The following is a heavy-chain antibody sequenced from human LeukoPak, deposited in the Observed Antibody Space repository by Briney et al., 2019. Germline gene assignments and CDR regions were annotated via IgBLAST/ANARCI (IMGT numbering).Heavy chain of an antibody. CDR3: ARDLGPGSPGGY. D-gene: IGHD3-10*01. CDR2: IWYDGNNK. J-gene: IGHJ4*02. V-gene: IGHV3-33*01. CDR1: GFTFSGYG. Sequence: PGGSLRLSCAASGFTFSGYGTHWVRQAPGKGLEWVAVIWYDGNNKYYADSVKGRFTISRDNSKNTLYLRMNSLRAEDTAVYYCARDLGPGSPGGYWGQGTLVTVSS.